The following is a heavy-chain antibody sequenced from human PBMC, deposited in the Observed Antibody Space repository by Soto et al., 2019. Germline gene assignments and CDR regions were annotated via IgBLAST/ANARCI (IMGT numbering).Heavy chain of an antibody. CDR3: AGMPYTSGLRFDP. Sequence: SETLSLTCTVSGASITSGAYYWTWVRQHPVKGLEWIGHIYYTGSTSYNPSLASRVSISLDRSNNQCSLKLKSVTAADTAVYFCAGMPYTSGLRFDPWGPGTLVTVSS. D-gene: IGHD6-19*01. CDR2: IYYTGST. J-gene: IGHJ5*02. V-gene: IGHV4-30-4*08. CDR1: GASITSGAYY.